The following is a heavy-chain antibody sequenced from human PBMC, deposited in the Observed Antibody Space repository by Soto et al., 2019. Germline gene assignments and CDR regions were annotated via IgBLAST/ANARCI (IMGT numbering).Heavy chain of an antibody. CDR1: GFTIGSYG. J-gene: IGHJ4*02. Sequence: QVLLVESGGGVVQPGTSLRLSCAASGFTIGSYGMHWVRQAPGKGLEWVAGLWYDGDDKYCGDSVKGRLTISRDNSRNTLYLQMNSLRAEDTAVYYCVRGPYYGLYYFDSWGQGTLVTVSS. CDR2: LWYDGDDK. CDR3: VRGPYYGLYYFDS. D-gene: IGHD3-10*01. V-gene: IGHV3-33*01.